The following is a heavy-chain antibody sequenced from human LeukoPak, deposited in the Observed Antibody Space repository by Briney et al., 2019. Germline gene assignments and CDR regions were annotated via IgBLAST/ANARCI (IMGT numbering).Heavy chain of an antibody. J-gene: IGHJ3*02. Sequence: ASVKVSCKASGYTFTSYYMHWVRQAPGQGLEWMGIINPSGGSTSCAQKFQGRVTMTRDTSTSTVYMELSSLRSEDTAVYYCARVGRYDSSGYYYLDAFDIWGQGTMVTVSS. V-gene: IGHV1-46*01. CDR1: GYTFTSYY. D-gene: IGHD3-22*01. CDR2: INPSGGST. CDR3: ARVGRYDSSGYYYLDAFDI.